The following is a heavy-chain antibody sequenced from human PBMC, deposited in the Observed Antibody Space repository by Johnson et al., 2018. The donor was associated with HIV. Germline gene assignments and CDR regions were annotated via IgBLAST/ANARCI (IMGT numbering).Heavy chain of an antibody. CDR3: TTGSSGSNAFDI. V-gene: IGHV3-15*01. D-gene: IGHD3-22*01. Sequence: VQLVESGGGLVKPGGSLRVSCAASGFTFNWAWMSWVRQAPGKGLEWVGRIKSKTDGGTTDYAAPVKGRFTISRDDSKNTLYLQMNSLKTEDTAVYYCTTGSSGSNAFDIWGQGTMVTVSS. J-gene: IGHJ3*02. CDR1: GFTFNWAW. CDR2: IKSKTDGGTT.